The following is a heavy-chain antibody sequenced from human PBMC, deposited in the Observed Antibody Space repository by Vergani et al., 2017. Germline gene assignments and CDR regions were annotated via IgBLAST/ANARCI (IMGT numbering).Heavy chain of an antibody. V-gene: IGHV3-23*01. Sequence: EVQLLESGGGLVQPGGSLRLSCAASGFTFSSYAMSWVRQAPGKGLEWVSAISGSGGSTYYADSVKGRFTISRDNSKNTLYLQMNSLRAEDTAVYYCAKGGLGCTNGVCYCRQSDFDYWGQGTLVTVSS. CDR2: ISGSGGST. CDR1: GFTFSSYA. CDR3: AKGGLGCTNGVCYCRQSDFDY. D-gene: IGHD2-8*01. J-gene: IGHJ4*02.